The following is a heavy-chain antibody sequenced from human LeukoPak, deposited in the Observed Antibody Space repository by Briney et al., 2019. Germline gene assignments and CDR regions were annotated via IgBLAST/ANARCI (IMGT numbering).Heavy chain of an antibody. CDR1: GGSISSYY. D-gene: IGHD1-14*01. J-gene: IGHJ6*02. Sequence: SETLSLTCTVSGGSISSYYWSWIRQPPGKGLEWIGYIYYSGSTNYNPSLKSRVTISVDTSKNQFSLKLSSVTAADTAVYYYARYRGDYYYYGMDVWGQGTTVTVSS. V-gene: IGHV4-59*01. CDR2: IYYSGST. CDR3: ARYRGDYYYYGMDV.